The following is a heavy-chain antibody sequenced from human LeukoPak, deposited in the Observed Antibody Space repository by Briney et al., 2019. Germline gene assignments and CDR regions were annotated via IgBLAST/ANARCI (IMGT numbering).Heavy chain of an antibody. V-gene: IGHV1-2*02. CDR1: RYTFTGYY. D-gene: IGHD5-24*01. J-gene: IGHJ6*03. CDR3: ARDRETYYYMDV. CDR2: INPNSGGT. Sequence: GASVNVSCKASRYTFTGYYMHWVRQAPGQGLEWMGWINPNSGGTNYAQKLQGRVTMTRDTSISTAYMELSRLRSDDTAVYYCARDRETYYYMDVWGKGTTVTTSS.